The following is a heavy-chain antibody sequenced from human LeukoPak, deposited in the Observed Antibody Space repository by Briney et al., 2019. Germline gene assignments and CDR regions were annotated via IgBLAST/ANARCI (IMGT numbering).Heavy chain of an antibody. Sequence: LGGSLRHSCAASGFTLSMAWMSWAPPAPGEGLEWVGRIKSKTDDGTTDYPAPVKGRFTISRDDSKNTLYLQMNSLKTEDTAVYYCTTEGLYLPQYSFDIWGQGTMVTVSS. V-gene: IGHV3-15*01. CDR3: TTEGLYLPQYSFDI. CDR1: GFTLSMAW. J-gene: IGHJ3*02. D-gene: IGHD2-15*01. CDR2: IKSKTDDGTT.